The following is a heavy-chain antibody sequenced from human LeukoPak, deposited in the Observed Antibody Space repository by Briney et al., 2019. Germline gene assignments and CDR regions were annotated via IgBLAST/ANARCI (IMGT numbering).Heavy chain of an antibody. CDR1: GGTISSYA. D-gene: IGHD2-21*02. CDR2: IIPIFGTA. CDR3: ARTSCGGDCSFDY. V-gene: IGHV1-69*01. J-gene: IGHJ4*02. Sequence: ASVKVSCKASGGTISSYAISWVRQAPGQGLEWMGGIIPIFGTANYAQKFQGRVTITADESTSTAYMELSSLRSEDTAVYYCARTSCGGDCSFDYWGQGTLVTVSS.